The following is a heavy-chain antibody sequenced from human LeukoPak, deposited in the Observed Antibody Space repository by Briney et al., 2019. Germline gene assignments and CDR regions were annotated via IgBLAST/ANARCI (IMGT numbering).Heavy chain of an antibody. V-gene: IGHV3-23*01. Sequence: GGSLRLSCGASGFTFSRYAVSWVRQAPGEGLEWVSGISGTNGNTYYADSVKGRFTISRDNSKNTVYLQMNSLRAEDTALYYCAKDWEAVSGTPTAIDYWGRGTLVTVSS. J-gene: IGHJ4*02. CDR2: ISGTNGNT. CDR1: GFTFSRYA. D-gene: IGHD6-19*01. CDR3: AKDWEAVSGTPTAIDY.